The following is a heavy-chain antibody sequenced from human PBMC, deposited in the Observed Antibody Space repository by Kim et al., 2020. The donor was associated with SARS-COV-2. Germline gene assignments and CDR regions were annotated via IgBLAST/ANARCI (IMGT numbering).Heavy chain of an antibody. CDR3: AKNSVWVAATSEFDY. J-gene: IGHJ4*02. Sequence: DSVKGRFTISRDNSKNTLYLQMNSLRAEDTAVYYCAKNSVWVAATSEFDYWGQGTLVTVSS. V-gene: IGHV3-30*02. D-gene: IGHD2-15*01.